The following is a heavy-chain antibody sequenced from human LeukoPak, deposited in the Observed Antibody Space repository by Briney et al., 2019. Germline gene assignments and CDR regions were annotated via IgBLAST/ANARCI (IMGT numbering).Heavy chain of an antibody. D-gene: IGHD2-2*01. Sequence: ASVKVSCKASGYTFTGYYMHWVRQAPGQGLEWMGWINPNSGGTNYAQKFQGRVTMTRDTSISTAYMELSRLRSDDTAVYYCARGGAVYCSSTSCYGTPDYWGQGTLVTVSS. CDR3: ARGGAVYCSSTSCYGTPDY. J-gene: IGHJ4*02. V-gene: IGHV1-2*02. CDR1: GYTFTGYY. CDR2: INPNSGGT.